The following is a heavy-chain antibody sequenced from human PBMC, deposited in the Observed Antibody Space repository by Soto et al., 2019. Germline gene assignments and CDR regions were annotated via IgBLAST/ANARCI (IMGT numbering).Heavy chain of an antibody. J-gene: IGHJ5*02. CDR3: AREGTFYYDTRAHYWFDP. CDR1: GGSISSGGYY. V-gene: IGHV4-31*03. D-gene: IGHD3-22*01. CDR2: IYYSGNT. Sequence: PSETLSLTCTVSGGSISSGGYYWSWIRQHPGKGLEWIGNIYYSGNTYYNPSLKSRVTISVDTSKNQFSLKLSSVTAADTAVYYCAREGTFYYDTRAHYWFDPWGQGTLVTVSS.